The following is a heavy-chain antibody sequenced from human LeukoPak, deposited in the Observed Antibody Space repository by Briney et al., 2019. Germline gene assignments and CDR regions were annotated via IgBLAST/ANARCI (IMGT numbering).Heavy chain of an antibody. CDR1: GFTFSSYG. CDR2: ISYDGSNK. V-gene: IGHV3-30*03. D-gene: IGHD4-17*01. Sequence: PGRSLRLSCAASGFTFSSYGMHWVRQAPGKGLEWVAVISYDGSNKYYADSVKGRITISRDNSKNTLYLQMNSLRAEDTAVYYCAMRYGDYVVNWGQGTLVTVSS. CDR3: AMRYGDYVVN. J-gene: IGHJ4*02.